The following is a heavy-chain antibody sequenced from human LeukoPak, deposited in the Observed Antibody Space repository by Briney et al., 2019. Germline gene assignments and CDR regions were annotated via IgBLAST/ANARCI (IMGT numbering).Heavy chain of an antibody. CDR3: ARALLLWFGESNAFDV. D-gene: IGHD3-10*01. CDR2: NNSDGSST. V-gene: IGHV3-74*01. Sequence: GGSLRLSCAASGFTFSSYWMHWVRQAPGKGLVWVSRNNSDGSSTSYADSVKGRFTISRDNAKNSLYLQMNSLRAEDTAVYYCARALLLWFGESNAFDVWGQGTMVTVSS. CDR1: GFTFSSYW. J-gene: IGHJ3*01.